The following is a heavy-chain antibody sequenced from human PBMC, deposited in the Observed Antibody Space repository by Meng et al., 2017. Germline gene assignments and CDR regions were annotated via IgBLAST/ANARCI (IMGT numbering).Heavy chain of an antibody. D-gene: IGHD3-16*01. CDR3: ATDHPFGPNAFDI. J-gene: IGHJ3*02. V-gene: IGHV1-18*01. Sequence: ASVKVSCKASGYTFTSYGISWVRQAPGQGLEWMGWISAYNGNTIYAQKFQGRVTMTEDTSTDTAYMELSSLRSEDTAVYYCATDHPFGPNAFDIWGQGTMVTVSS. CDR1: GYTFTSYG. CDR2: ISAYNGNT.